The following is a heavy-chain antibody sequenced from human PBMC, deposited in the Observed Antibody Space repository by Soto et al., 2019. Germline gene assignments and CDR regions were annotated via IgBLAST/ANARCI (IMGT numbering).Heavy chain of an antibody. J-gene: IGHJ6*02. Sequence: SGPTLVNPTQTLTLTCTFSGFSLSTSGMCVSWIRQPPGKALEWLALIDWDDDKYYSTSLKTRLTISKDTSKNQVVLTMTNIDPVDTATYYCARIRCRSSSQRYYYGMDVWGQGTTVTVSS. CDR1: GFSLSTSGMC. CDR2: IDWDDDK. D-gene: IGHD6-13*01. V-gene: IGHV2-70*01. CDR3: ARIRCRSSSQRYYYGMDV.